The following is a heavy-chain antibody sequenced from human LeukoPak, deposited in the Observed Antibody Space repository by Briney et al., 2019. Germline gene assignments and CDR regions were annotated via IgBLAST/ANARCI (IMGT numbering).Heavy chain of an antibody. V-gene: IGHV3-23*01. CDR1: GFTFSSHG. CDR2: ISPSGGIT. D-gene: IGHD3-22*01. CDR3: AKWALVNYYDSSGYAY. J-gene: IGHJ4*02. Sequence: GGSLRLSCAASGFTFSSHGMNWVRQAPGKGLEWVSGISPSGGITYYTDSVKGRFTISRDNSKNTLYLQMNSLRAEDTAVYYCAKWALVNYYDSSGYAYWGQGTLVTVSS.